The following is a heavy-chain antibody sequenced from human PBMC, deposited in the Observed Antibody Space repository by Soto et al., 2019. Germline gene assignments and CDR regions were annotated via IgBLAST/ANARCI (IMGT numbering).Heavy chain of an antibody. Sequence: EVQLVESGGGLVQPGGSLRLSCAASGFTFSSYDMHWVRQATGKGLEWVSAIGTAGDTYYPGSVKGRFTISRENAKNSFYLQMNSLRAEDTAVYYCAREGAYYYDSSDAFDIWGQGTMVTVSS. V-gene: IGHV3-13*01. CDR1: GFTFSSYD. D-gene: IGHD3-22*01. CDR2: IGTAGDT. CDR3: AREGAYYYDSSDAFDI. J-gene: IGHJ3*02.